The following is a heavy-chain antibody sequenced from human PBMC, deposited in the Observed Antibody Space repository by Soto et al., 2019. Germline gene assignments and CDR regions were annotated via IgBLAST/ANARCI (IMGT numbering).Heavy chain of an antibody. CDR2: IGEGGFST. V-gene: IGHV3-23*01. Sequence: GSLRLSCAASGFTFSTYAMSWVRQAPGKGLEWVSVIGEGGFSTQYAASVKGRFTISRDNSKNMLYLQMNSLRSDDTAVYYCARDSITRVSSDVPGMDVWGQGTTVTV. CDR3: ARDSITRVSSDVPGMDV. CDR1: GFTFSTYA. J-gene: IGHJ6*02. D-gene: IGHD3-16*01.